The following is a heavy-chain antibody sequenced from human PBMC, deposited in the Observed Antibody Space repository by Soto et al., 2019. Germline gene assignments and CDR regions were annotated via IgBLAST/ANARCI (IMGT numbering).Heavy chain of an antibody. D-gene: IGHD3-22*01. Sequence: PGGSLRLSCAASGFTFSSYSMNWVRQAPGKGLEWVSYISSSSSTIYYADSVKGRFTISRDNAKNSLYLQMNSLRDEDTAVYYCARGLYYYDSSGYWGYWGQGTLVNVSS. V-gene: IGHV3-48*02. J-gene: IGHJ4*02. CDR3: ARGLYYYDSSGYWGY. CDR2: ISSSSSTI. CDR1: GFTFSSYS.